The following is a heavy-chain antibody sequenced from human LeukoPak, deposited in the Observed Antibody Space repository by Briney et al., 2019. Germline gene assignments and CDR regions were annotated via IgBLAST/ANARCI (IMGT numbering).Heavy chain of an antibody. V-gene: IGHV4-39*01. J-gene: IGHJ5*02. CDR1: GVSISSSNSY. CDR2: IYYSGNT. Sequence: PSETLSLTCTVSGVSISSSNSYWGWLRQPPGKGLEWIGSIYYSGNTYYNASLKSQVSISIDTSKNQFSLRLTSVTAADTAVYYCARGLYCSSTSCPFPAHNWFDPWGQGTLVTVSS. D-gene: IGHD2-2*01. CDR3: ARGLYCSSTSCPFPAHNWFDP.